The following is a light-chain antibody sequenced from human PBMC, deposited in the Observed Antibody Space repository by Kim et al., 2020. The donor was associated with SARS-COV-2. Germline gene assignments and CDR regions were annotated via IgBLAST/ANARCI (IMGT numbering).Light chain of an antibody. CDR1: QSISSW. V-gene: IGKV1-5*01. CDR2: DAS. CDR3: QQYNSYPWT. J-gene: IGKJ1*01. Sequence: ASVGGRVTITCRASQSISSWLAWDQQKPGKAPKLLIYDASSLESGVPSRFSGSGSGTEFNLTISSLQPGDFATYFCQQYNSYPWTFGQVTKVDIK.